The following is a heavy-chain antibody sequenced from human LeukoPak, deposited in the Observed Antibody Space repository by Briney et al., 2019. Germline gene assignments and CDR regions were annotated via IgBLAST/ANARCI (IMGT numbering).Heavy chain of an antibody. D-gene: IGHD3-3*01. CDR2: IYYSGST. Sequence: SETLSLTCAVYGGSISSSSYYWGWIRQPPGKGLEWIGSIYYSGSTYYNPSLKSRVTISVDTSKNQFSLKLSSVTAADTAVYYCARDEGRRFGFDPWGQGTLVTVSS. V-gene: IGHV4-39*07. J-gene: IGHJ5*02. CDR1: GGSISSSSYY. CDR3: ARDEGRRFGFDP.